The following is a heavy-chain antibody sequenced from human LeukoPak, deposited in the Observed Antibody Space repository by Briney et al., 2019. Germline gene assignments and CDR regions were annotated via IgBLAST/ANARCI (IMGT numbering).Heavy chain of an antibody. CDR2: ISWNSGSI. Sequence: GGSLSLSCAASGFTFDDYAMHWVRQAPGKGLEGVSGISWNSGSIGYADSVKGRFTIYRDNAKNSLYLQMNSLRAEDTALYYCAKDIVVVPAAIGDYYYMDVWGKGTTVTVSS. CDR1: GFTFDDYA. CDR3: AKDIVVVPAAIGDYYYMDV. V-gene: IGHV3-9*01. D-gene: IGHD2-2*02. J-gene: IGHJ6*03.